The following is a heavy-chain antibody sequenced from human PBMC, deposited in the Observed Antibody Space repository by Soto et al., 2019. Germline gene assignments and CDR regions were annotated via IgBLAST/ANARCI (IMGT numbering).Heavy chain of an antibody. CDR2: INPNSGGT. V-gene: IGHV1-2*04. J-gene: IGHJ3*02. Sequence: ASVKVSCKASGYTFTGYYMHWVRQAPGQGLEWMGWINPNSGGTNYAQKFQGWVTMTRDTSISTAYMELSRLRSDDTAVYYCARVTAGIVGATTDAFYIWGQGTMVTVSS. CDR3: ARVTAGIVGATTDAFYI. CDR1: GYTFTGYY. D-gene: IGHD1-26*01.